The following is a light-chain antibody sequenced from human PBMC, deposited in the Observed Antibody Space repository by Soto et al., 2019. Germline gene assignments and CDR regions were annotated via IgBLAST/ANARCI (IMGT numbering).Light chain of an antibody. V-gene: IGLV1-44*01. CDR1: YSNIGNNV. Sequence: QSVRTQPPSASGTPGQRVTISCSGSYSNIGNNVVNWYRHVPGAAPSLLIYTTNQRPSGVPDRFSGSKSGASASLAISGLRSEDEADYYCVVWDDNVDGPVFGGGTKLTVL. CDR3: VVWDDNVDGPV. CDR2: TTN. J-gene: IGLJ3*02.